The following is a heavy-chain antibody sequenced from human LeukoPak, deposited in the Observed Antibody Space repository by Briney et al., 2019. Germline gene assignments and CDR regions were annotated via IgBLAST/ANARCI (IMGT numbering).Heavy chain of an antibody. CDR1: GFSFSAYS. Sequence: GGSLRLSCAASGFSFSAYSINWVRQAPGKGLEWVSSISPGSSYRHYADSVKGRFTISRDNARSSLYLQMNSLGAEDTALYYCARGRGCSSMSCYPDYWGQGTLVTVSS. CDR3: ARGRGCSSMSCYPDY. CDR2: ISPGSSYR. J-gene: IGHJ4*02. V-gene: IGHV3-21*01. D-gene: IGHD2-2*01.